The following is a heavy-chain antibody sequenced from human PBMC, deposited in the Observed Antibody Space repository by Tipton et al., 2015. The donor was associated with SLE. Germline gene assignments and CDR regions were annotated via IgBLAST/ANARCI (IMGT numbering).Heavy chain of an antibody. CDR1: GGSISSYS. D-gene: IGHD3-16*01. J-gene: IGHJ4*02. Sequence: TLSLTCTVSGGSISSYSWSWIRQPPGKGLEWIGYIYHSGSTYYNPSLKSRVTISVDRSKNQFSLKLSSVTAADTAVYYCARGRGDYWGQGTLVTVSS. CDR2: IYHSGST. CDR3: ARGRGDY. V-gene: IGHV4-30-2*01.